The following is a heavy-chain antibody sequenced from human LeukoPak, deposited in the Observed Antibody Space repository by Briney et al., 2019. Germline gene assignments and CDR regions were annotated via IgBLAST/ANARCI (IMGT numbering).Heavy chain of an antibody. CDR1: GGSISSGSYY. CDR2: IYTSGST. V-gene: IGHV4-61*02. CDR3: ARFGIVGATRRFDY. Sequence: DPSETLSLTCTVSGGSISSGSYYWSWIRQPAGKGLEWIGRIYTSGSTNYNPSLKSRVTISVDTSKNQFSLKLSSVTAADTAVYYCARFGIVGATRRFDYWGQGTLVTVSS. D-gene: IGHD1-26*01. J-gene: IGHJ4*02.